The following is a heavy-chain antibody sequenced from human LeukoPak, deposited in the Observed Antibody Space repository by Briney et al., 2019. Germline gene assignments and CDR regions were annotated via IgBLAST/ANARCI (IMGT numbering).Heavy chain of an antibody. V-gene: IGHV4-61*02. D-gene: IGHD3-10*01. CDR3: ARDGIKGFYYGSGSYVNWFDP. J-gene: IGHJ5*02. CDR1: GGSISSGSYY. Sequence: SETLSLTCTVSGGSISSGSYYWSWIRQPAGKGLEWIGRIYTRGSINYNPSLKSRVTISVDTSKNQFSLKLRSVTAADTAVYYCARDGIKGFYYGSGSYVNWFDPWGQGTLVTVSS. CDR2: IYTRGSI.